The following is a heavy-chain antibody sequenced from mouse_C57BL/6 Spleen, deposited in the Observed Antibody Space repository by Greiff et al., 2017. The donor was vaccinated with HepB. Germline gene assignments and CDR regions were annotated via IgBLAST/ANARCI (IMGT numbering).Heavy chain of an antibody. CDR1: GYAFSSYW. V-gene: IGHV1-80*01. CDR3: ASLSSYGYFDV. CDR2: IYPGDGDT. J-gene: IGHJ1*03. D-gene: IGHD1-1*01. Sequence: QVQLQQSGAELVKPGASVKISCKASGYAFSSYWINWVKQRPGKGLEWIGQIYPGDGDTNYNGKFKGKATLTADKSSSTAYMQLSSLTSEDSAVYFCASLSSYGYFDVWGTGTTVTVSS.